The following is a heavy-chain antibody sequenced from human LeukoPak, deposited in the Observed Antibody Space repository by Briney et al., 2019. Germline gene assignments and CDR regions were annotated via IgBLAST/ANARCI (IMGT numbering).Heavy chain of an antibody. V-gene: IGHV3-74*01. J-gene: IGHJ4*02. CDR2: INSDGRRT. CDR1: GFTFSSYW. D-gene: IGHD3-22*01. CDR3: ARDQWEYYDSSGYYIDY. Sequence: PGGSLRLSCAASGFTFSSYWMHWVRQAPGKGLGWVSRINSDGRRTNYADSVKGGFTIYRDKAKKTLYLQLNSLRAEDSAVYYCARDQWEYYDSSGYYIDYWGQGTLVTVSS.